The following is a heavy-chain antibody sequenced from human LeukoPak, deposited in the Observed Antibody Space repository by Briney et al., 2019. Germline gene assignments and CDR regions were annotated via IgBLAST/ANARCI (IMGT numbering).Heavy chain of an antibody. CDR2: ISWNSGDI. D-gene: IGHD1-26*01. CDR1: GFTLEDYA. V-gene: IGHV3-9*01. J-gene: IGHJ4*02. Sequence: GRSLRLSCAASGFTLEDYAMHWVRRGPGKGLEWVSGISWNSGDIGYADSVKGRFTISRDNAQNSLYLQMNNLSADDTAFYFLVKNIWRLVGATGGAFYSWGQGTLVTVSS. CDR3: VKNIWRLVGATGGAFYS.